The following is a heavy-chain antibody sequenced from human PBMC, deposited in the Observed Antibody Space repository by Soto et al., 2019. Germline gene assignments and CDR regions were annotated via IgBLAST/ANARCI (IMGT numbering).Heavy chain of an antibody. D-gene: IGHD5-18*01. CDR2: IYYSGST. J-gene: IGHJ4*02. V-gene: IGHV4-59*12. CDR3: ARAYRYGYLDIDY. CDR1: GGSISSYY. Sequence: SETLSLTCTVSGGSISSYYWSWIRQPPGKGLEWIGYIYYSGSTNYNPSLKSRVTISVDTSKNQFSLKLSSVTAADTAVYYCARAYRYGYLDIDYWGPGTLVTVSS.